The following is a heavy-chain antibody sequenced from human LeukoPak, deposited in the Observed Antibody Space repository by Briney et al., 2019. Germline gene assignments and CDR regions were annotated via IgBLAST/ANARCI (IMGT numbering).Heavy chain of an antibody. J-gene: IGHJ3*02. CDR2: IKHDASEK. Sequence: GGSLRLSCVASGFTFSDYWMGWVRQAPGKGLEWVAHIKHDASEKYYVDSVKGRFTISRDNAKNSLYLSMNSLRSEDTAVYYCARTTKYSLDIWGQGTMVTVSS. CDR1: GFTFSDYW. V-gene: IGHV3-7*04. CDR3: ARTTKYSLDI. D-gene: IGHD2/OR15-2a*01.